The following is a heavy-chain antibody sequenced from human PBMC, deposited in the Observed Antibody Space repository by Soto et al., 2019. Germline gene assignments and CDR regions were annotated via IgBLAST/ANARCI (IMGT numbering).Heavy chain of an antibody. Sequence: PGGSLRLSCAASGFTFSSYAMHWVRQAPGKGLEWVAVISYDGSNKYYADSVKGRFTISRDDSKNTLYLQINSLRAEDTAVYYCAREGDYYYYGVDVWGQGTTVTVSS. V-gene: IGHV3-30-3*01. CDR1: GFTFSSYA. CDR2: ISYDGSNK. D-gene: IGHD3-16*01. CDR3: AREGDYYYYGVDV. J-gene: IGHJ6*02.